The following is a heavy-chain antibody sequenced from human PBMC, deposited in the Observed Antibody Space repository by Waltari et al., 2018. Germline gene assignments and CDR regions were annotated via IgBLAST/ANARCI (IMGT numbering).Heavy chain of an antibody. CDR2: MNPNSVNT. V-gene: IGHV1-8*03. J-gene: IGHJ4*02. D-gene: IGHD3-3*02. CDR1: GYTFTSYD. CDR3: ARGRPLASYFDY. Sequence: QVQLVKSGAEVKKPGDSVKVSCKASGYTFTSYDINWVRQATGQGLEWMRWMNPNSVNTGYAQNFHGIVTITRNTSISTSYMELISLRSEYTSVYYGARGRPLASYFDYSGQGTLVTVSS.